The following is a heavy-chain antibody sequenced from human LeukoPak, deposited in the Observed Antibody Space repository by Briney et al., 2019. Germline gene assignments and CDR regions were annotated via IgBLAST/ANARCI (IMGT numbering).Heavy chain of an antibody. Sequence: PGRSLRLSCEASGFTFSNYAMHWVRQAPGTGLEWVAVISYDGSNKYYADSVKGRFTISRDKSKNTQYLQMNSLRAEDTAVYYCARGSLYGDYGNYWGQGTLVTVSS. J-gene: IGHJ4*02. D-gene: IGHD4-17*01. CDR1: GFTFSNYA. CDR3: ARGSLYGDYGNY. V-gene: IGHV3-30-3*01. CDR2: ISYDGSNK.